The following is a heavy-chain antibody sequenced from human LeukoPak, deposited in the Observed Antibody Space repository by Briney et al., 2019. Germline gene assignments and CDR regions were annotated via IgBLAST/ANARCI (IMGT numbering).Heavy chain of an antibody. CDR1: GFTFDDHT. J-gene: IGHJ4*02. Sequence: GGSLRLSCAASGFTFDDHTMYWVRQAPGKGLEWVSLISWDGGNTNYADSVKGRFTISRDNSKNSLYLQMSSLRTEDTALYYCAKSGYFDSSSYYPPIYYWGQGTLVTVSS. V-gene: IGHV3-43*01. D-gene: IGHD3-22*01. CDR3: AKSGYFDSSSYYPPIYY. CDR2: ISWDGGNT.